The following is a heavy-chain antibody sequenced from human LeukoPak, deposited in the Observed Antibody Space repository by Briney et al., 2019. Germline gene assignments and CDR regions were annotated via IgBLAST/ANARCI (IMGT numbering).Heavy chain of an antibody. V-gene: IGHV3-74*01. CDR2: INSDGTII. CDR1: GFTFSSYW. CDR3: AKSNYDILTGYYHFDY. D-gene: IGHD3-9*01. Sequence: GGSLRLSCAASGFTFSSYWMHWVRQAPGKGLVWVSRINSDGTIIGYADSVKGRFTISRDNSKNTLYLQMNSLRAEDTAVYYCAKSNYDILTGYYHFDYWGQGTLVTVSS. J-gene: IGHJ4*02.